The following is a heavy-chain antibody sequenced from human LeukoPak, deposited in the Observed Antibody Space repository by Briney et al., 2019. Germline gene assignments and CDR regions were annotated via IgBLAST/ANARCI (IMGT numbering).Heavy chain of an antibody. CDR2: INWNGSST. V-gene: IGHV3-74*01. D-gene: IGHD3-22*01. Sequence: GGSLRLSCAASGFTFSTYWMHWVRQAPGKGLLWVSRINWNGSSTRYADSVKGRFTISRDNAKNTLYLHMNSLRAEDTAVYYCARETDSSCYWVDYWGQGTLVSVSS. CDR1: GFTFSTYW. J-gene: IGHJ4*02. CDR3: ARETDSSCYWVDY.